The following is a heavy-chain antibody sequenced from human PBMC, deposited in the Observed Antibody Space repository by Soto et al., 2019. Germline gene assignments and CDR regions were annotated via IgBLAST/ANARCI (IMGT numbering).Heavy chain of an antibody. CDR1: GFTFRSYE. J-gene: IGHJ4*02. D-gene: IGHD1-7*01. V-gene: IGHV3-48*03. Sequence: GRSLRLSCAASGFTFRSYEMNWVRQAPGKGLEWVSYISSSGSTIYYADSVKSRFTISRDNAKNSLYLQMNSLRAEETAVYYCASLYNWNYDYWGQGTLVTVSS. CDR3: ASLYNWNYDY. CDR2: ISSSGSTI.